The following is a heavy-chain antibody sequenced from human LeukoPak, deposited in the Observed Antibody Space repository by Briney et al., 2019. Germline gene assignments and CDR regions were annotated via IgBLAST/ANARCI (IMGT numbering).Heavy chain of an antibody. J-gene: IGHJ4*02. D-gene: IGHD3-9*01. CDR2: IRYDGSNK. V-gene: IGHV3-30*02. CDR3: AKDYYDILTGYNLDY. CDR1: GFTFSSYG. Sequence: GGSLRLSCAASGFTFSSYGMHWVRQAPGKGLEWVAFIRYDGSNKYYADSVKGRFTISRDNSKNTLYLQMKSLRAEDTAVYYCAKDYYDILTGYNLDYWGQGTLVTVSS.